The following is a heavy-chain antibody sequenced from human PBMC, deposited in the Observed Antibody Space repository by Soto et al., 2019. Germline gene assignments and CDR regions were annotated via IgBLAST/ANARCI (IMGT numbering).Heavy chain of an antibody. CDR3: ARDYLVVVPAAIRLSQGTSTYYCYGMDV. V-gene: IGHV4-4*07. D-gene: IGHD2-2*01. J-gene: IGHJ6*02. CDR2: IYTSGST. Sequence: PSETLSLTCTVSGGSISSYYWSWIRQPAGKGLEWIGRIYTSGSTNYNPSLKSRVTMSVDTSKNQFSLKLSSVTAADTAVYYCARDYLVVVPAAIRLSQGTSTYYCYGMDVWGQGTSVIVSS. CDR1: GGSISSYY.